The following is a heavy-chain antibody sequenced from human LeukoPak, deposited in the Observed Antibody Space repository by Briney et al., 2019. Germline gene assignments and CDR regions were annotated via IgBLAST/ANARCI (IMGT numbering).Heavy chain of an antibody. CDR2: IYHSGST. D-gene: IGHD1-26*01. V-gene: IGHV4-30-2*01. Sequence: SQTLSLTCTVSGGSISSGGYYWSWIRQPPGKGLEWIGYIYHSGSTYYNPSLKSRVTISVDRSKNQFSLKLSSVTAADTAVYYCARARGGSYYEEYYFDYWGQGTLVTVSS. J-gene: IGHJ4*02. CDR1: GGSISSGGYY. CDR3: ARARGGSYYEEYYFDY.